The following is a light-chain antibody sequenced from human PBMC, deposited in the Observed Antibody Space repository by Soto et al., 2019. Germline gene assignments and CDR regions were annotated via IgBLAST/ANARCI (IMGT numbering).Light chain of an antibody. CDR3: QTWGTGIHVV. V-gene: IGLV4-69*01. J-gene: IGLJ2*01. CDR2: LDSDGSH. CDR1: SGHSSYA. Sequence: QLVLTQSPSASASLGASVKLTCTLSSGHSSYAIAWHQQQPEKGPRYLMKLDSDGSHTKRDAIPDRFSGSSSGAERYRTISGLQSEDEADYYCQTWGTGIHVVFGGGTKLTVL.